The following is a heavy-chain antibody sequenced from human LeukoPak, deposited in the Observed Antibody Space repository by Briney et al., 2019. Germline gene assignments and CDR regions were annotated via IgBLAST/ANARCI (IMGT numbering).Heavy chain of an antibody. J-gene: IGHJ4*02. CDR2: ISYDGSNK. D-gene: IGHD3-9*01. V-gene: IGHV3-30-3*01. CDR1: GFSFSSYA. CDR3: ARGGGSYDILTGDYKPHDY. Sequence: GGSLRLSCAASGFSFSSYAMHWVRQAPGKGLEWVAVISYDGSNKYYADSVKGRFTISRDNSKNTLYLRMHSLRAEDTAVYYCARGGGSYDILTGDYKPHDYWGQGTLVTVSS.